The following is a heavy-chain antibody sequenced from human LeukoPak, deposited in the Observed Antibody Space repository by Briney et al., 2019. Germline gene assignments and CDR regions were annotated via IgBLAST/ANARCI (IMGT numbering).Heavy chain of an antibody. V-gene: IGHV4-59*01. Sequence: SETLSLTCTVSCGSISSYYWSWIRQPPGKRLEWIWYIFYSGSTNCNPSLKSGVTISLDTSKNQFSLILGSVTAADTAVYYCARIYPAITPHDAFDIWGQGTMVTVSS. D-gene: IGHD1-14*01. CDR3: ARIYPAITPHDAFDI. J-gene: IGHJ3*02. CDR1: CGSISSYY. CDR2: IFYSGST.